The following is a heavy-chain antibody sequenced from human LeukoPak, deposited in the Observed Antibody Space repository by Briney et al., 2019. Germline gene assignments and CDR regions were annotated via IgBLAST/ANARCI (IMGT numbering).Heavy chain of an antibody. Sequence: GGSLRLSCSASGFTFSRFWMSWVRQAPGKGLEYVALIKQGGSEIYHMDSVKGRFTISRDDATNSPYLQMNSLRVEDTALYYCARDRESESDSEGDYWGQGTLVTVSS. CDR1: GFTFSRFW. V-gene: IGHV3-7*01. D-gene: IGHD4-11*01. CDR3: ARDRESESDSEGDY. J-gene: IGHJ4*02. CDR2: IKQGGSEI.